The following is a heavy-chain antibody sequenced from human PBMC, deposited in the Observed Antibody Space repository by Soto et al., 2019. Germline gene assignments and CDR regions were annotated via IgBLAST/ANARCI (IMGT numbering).Heavy chain of an antibody. CDR2: ITDTGGDA. Sequence: PGGSLRLSCVASGSTFGSRAMSWVRQAPGEGLDWVSTITDTGGDAKYADSVRGRFTISRDNSKKTLYLQMSSLRADDSAVYFCARGSKDSYQGSRIFDFWGRVTLVTVSS. J-gene: IGHJ4*02. CDR3: ARGSKDSYQGSRIFDF. V-gene: IGHV3-23*01. CDR1: GSTFGSRA. D-gene: IGHD1-26*01.